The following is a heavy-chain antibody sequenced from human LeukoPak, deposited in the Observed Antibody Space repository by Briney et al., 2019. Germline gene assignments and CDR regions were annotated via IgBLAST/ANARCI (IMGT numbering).Heavy chain of an antibody. J-gene: IGHJ4*02. Sequence: GGSPRLSCAASGFTFSSYAMSWVRQAPGKGLEWVSAISGSGGSTYYADSVKGRFTISRDNSKNTLYLQMNSLRAEDTAVYYCAKDLGLGRYFDWLSGLVDYWGQGTLVTVSS. V-gene: IGHV3-23*01. CDR1: GFTFSSYA. CDR3: AKDLGLGRYFDWLSGLVDY. CDR2: ISGSGGST. D-gene: IGHD3-9*01.